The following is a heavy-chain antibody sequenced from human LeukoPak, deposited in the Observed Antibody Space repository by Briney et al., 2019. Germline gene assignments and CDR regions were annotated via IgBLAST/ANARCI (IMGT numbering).Heavy chain of an antibody. CDR2: IESTSSYI. J-gene: IGHJ4*02. D-gene: IGHD1-26*01. V-gene: IGHV3-21*01. CDR3: ARVFLVGATGCLDF. Sequence: GGSLRLSFAASGFTFSTYSMIWVRQAPGKGLEWVSCIESTSSYIYYADSVKGRFTISRDNAKNSLYLKMNSLRAEDTAVYYCARVFLVGATGCLDFWGQGTLVTVSS. CDR1: GFTFSTYS.